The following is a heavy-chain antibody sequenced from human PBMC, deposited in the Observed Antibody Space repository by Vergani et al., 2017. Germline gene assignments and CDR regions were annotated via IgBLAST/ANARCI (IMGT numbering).Heavy chain of an antibody. J-gene: IGHJ5*02. V-gene: IGHV4-31*03. CDR2: IYYSGST. CDR3: ARGDCSSTSCYLFDP. CDR1: GGSISSGVYY. Sequence: QVQLQESGPGLVKPSQTLSLTCTVSGGSISSGVYYWSWIRQHPGKGLEWIGYIYYSGSTYYNPSLKSRVTISVDTSKNQFSLKLSSVTAADTAVYYCARGDCSSTSCYLFDPSGQGTLVTVSS. D-gene: IGHD2-2*01.